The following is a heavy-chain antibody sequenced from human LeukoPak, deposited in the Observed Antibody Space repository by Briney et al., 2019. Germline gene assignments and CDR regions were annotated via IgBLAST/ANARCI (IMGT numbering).Heavy chain of an antibody. V-gene: IGHV3-23*01. D-gene: IGHD3-22*01. CDR1: GFTFSTYA. CDR3: AKGDYYDPKFDY. Sequence: PGGSLRLSCAASGFTFSTYAMNWVRQAPGKGLEWVSAISASGGSTYYADSVKGRFTISRDNSKNTLYLQMNSLRAEDTAVYYCAKGDYYDPKFDYWGQGTLVTVST. CDR2: ISASGGST. J-gene: IGHJ4*02.